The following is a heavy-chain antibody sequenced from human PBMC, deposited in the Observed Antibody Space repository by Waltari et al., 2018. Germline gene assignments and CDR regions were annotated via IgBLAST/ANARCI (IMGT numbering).Heavy chain of an antibody. Sequence: EVQLVESGGGLVTPGGSLRRSGAGSGFTFSGYSMNWVRQAPGKGLEWVSSINSESTYIFYAGSVKGRFTISRDNAENSLYLQMNSLRAEDTALYYCVRSLAAGSRYGLDVWGQGTTVSVSS. CDR2: INSESTYI. CDR1: GFTFSGYS. D-gene: IGHD6-13*01. V-gene: IGHV3-21*01. CDR3: VRSLAAGSRYGLDV. J-gene: IGHJ6*02.